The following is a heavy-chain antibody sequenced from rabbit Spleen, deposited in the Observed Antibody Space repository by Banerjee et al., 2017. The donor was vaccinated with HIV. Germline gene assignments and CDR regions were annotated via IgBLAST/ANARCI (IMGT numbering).Heavy chain of an antibody. J-gene: IGHJ4*01. CDR2: AYVGSSGGT. CDR1: GVSFSGSSY. V-gene: IGHV1S45*01. D-gene: IGHD7-1*01. CDR3: ARDLVTAIGWNFAL. Sequence: QEQLVESGGDLVKPGASLTLTCIASGVSFSGSSYMCWVRQAPGKGLEWIACAYVGSSGGTYYASWVSGRFIMSRTSSTTVTLQMTSLTAADTATYFCARDLVTAIGWNFALWGPGTLVTVS.